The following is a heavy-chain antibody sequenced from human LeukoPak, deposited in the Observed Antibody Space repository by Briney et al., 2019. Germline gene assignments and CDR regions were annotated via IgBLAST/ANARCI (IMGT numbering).Heavy chain of an antibody. CDR3: ARVGGYSYGTLEYYFDY. CDR1: GYSISSGYY. CDR2: IYHSGST. Sequence: PSETLSLTCTVSGYSISSGYYWGWIRQPPGKGLEWIGSIYHSGSTYYNPSLKSRVTISVDTSKNQFSLKLSSVTAADTAVYYCARVGGYSYGTLEYYFDYWGQGTLVTVSS. V-gene: IGHV4-38-2*02. J-gene: IGHJ4*02. D-gene: IGHD5-18*01.